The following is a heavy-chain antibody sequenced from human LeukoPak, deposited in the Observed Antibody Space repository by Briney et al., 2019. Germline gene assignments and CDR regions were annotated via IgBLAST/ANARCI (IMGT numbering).Heavy chain of an antibody. CDR1: GGSISSYY. J-gene: IGHJ6*02. D-gene: IGHD2-15*01. V-gene: IGHV4-59*08. CDR2: IYYSGST. CDR3: ARGGGSGYCSGGSCYSLLGEETYYYYYGMDV. Sequence: SETLSLTCTVSGGSISSYYWSWIRQPPGKGLEWIGYIYYSGSTNYNPSLKSRVTISVDTSKNQFSLKLSSVTAADTAVYYCARGGGSGYCSGGSCYSLLGEETYYYYYGMDVWGQGTTVTVSS.